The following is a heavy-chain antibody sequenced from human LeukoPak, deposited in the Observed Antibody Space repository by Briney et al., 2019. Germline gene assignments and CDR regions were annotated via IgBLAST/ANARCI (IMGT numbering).Heavy chain of an antibody. J-gene: IGHJ4*02. Sequence: SVKVSCKASGGTFSSYAISWVRQAPGQGLEWMGRIIPIFGTANYAQKFQGRVTITTDESTSTAYMELSSLRSEDTAVYYCASFRTYYDSSGYYYGPFDYWGQGTLVTVSS. CDR3: ASFRTYYDSSGYYYGPFDY. CDR2: IIPIFGTA. CDR1: GGTFSSYA. D-gene: IGHD3-22*01. V-gene: IGHV1-69*05.